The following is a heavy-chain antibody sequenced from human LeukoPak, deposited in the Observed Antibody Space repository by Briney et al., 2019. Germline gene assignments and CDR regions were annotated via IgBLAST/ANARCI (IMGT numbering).Heavy chain of an antibody. D-gene: IGHD3-9*01. CDR2: ISSSSSYI. CDR1: GFTFSSYS. J-gene: IGHJ4*02. CDR3: ARSYDILTGYYRDFDY. Sequence: GGSLRLSCAASGFTFSSYSMNWVRQAPGKGLEWVSSISSSSSYIYYADSVKGRFTISRDNAKNSLYLQMNSLRAEDAAVYYCARSYDILTGYYRDFDYWGQGTLVTVSS. V-gene: IGHV3-21*01.